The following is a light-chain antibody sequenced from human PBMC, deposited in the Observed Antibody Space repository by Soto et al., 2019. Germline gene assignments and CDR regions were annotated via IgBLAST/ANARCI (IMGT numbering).Light chain of an antibody. J-gene: IGKJ1*01. Sequence: EIVLTQSPGTVSLSPGERVTLSCRASQSVTSSYLAWYQQKPGQAPRLLVFGASSRATGIPDRFSGSGSATEFTLTIGSLEPEDFAVYYCQQYGTSPWTFGQGTKVEIK. CDR1: QSVTSSY. CDR3: QQYGTSPWT. CDR2: GAS. V-gene: IGKV3-20*01.